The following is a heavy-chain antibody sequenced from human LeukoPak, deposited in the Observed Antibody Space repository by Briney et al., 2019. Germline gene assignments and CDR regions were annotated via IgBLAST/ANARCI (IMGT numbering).Heavy chain of an antibody. D-gene: IGHD2-2*01. V-gene: IGHV3-21*01. CDR2: ISSSSSYI. J-gene: IGHJ3*02. CDR3: ARLIVVVPAAGPDAFDI. CDR1: GFTFSSYS. Sequence: PGGSLRLSCAASGFTFSSYSMNWVRQAPGKGLEWVSSISSSSSYIYYADSVKGRFTISRDNAKNSLYLQMNSLRAEDTAVYYCARLIVVVPAAGPDAFDIWGQGTMVTVSS.